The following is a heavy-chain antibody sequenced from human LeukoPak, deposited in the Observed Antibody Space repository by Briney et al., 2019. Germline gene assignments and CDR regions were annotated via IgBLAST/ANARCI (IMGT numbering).Heavy chain of an antibody. V-gene: IGHV3-23*01. CDR2: ISGSGDNNDNT. D-gene: IGHD5-12*01. CDR3: ASDSGYDVLDY. CDR1: GFTFSTYA. Sequence: PGGSLRLSCAASGFTFSTYAMSWVRQAPGKGLEWVSAISGSGDNNDNTYYADSVKGQFTISRDNSKNTLYLQMSSLRAEDAAVYYCASDSGYDVLDYWGQGTLVTVSS. J-gene: IGHJ4*02.